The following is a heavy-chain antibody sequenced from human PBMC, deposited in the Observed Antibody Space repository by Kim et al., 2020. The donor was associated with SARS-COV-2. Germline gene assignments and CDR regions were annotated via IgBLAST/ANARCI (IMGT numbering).Heavy chain of an antibody. Sequence: GGSLRLSCAASGFTFSSYGMHWVRQAPGKGLEWVAVIWYDGSNKYYADSVKGRFTISRDNSKNTLYLQMNSLRAEDTAVYYCAKDDGGMDVWGQGTTVTVSS. J-gene: IGHJ6*02. CDR3: AKDDGGMDV. CDR1: GFTFSSYG. V-gene: IGHV3-33*06. CDR2: IWYDGSNK.